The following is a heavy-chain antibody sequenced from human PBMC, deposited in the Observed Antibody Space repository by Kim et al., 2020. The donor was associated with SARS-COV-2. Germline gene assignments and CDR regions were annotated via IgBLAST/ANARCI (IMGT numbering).Heavy chain of an antibody. D-gene: IGHD3-9*01. Sequence: ASVKVSCKASGYTFTSYGISWVRQAPGQGLEWMGWISAYNGNTNYAQKLQGRVTMTTDTSTSTAYMELRSLRSDDTAVYYCARGGYYDILTGHTGYGMDVWGQGTTVTVSS. CDR1: GYTFTSYG. CDR3: ARGGYYDILTGHTGYGMDV. J-gene: IGHJ6*02. CDR2: ISAYNGNT. V-gene: IGHV1-18*01.